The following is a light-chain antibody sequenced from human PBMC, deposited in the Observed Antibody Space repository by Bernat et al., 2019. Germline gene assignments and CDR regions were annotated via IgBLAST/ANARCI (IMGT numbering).Light chain of an antibody. V-gene: IGKV1-9*01. CDR1: QVIGNY. Sequence: IQMTQSPSSLSASVGDRVTITCRTSQVIGNYLAWYQQNLGKAPKLLIYAASILQTGVPSRFSGRGSGTEFTLTISSLQPEDFATYYCQQFNPYPIFGPGTKVDI. CDR3: QQFNPYPI. CDR2: AAS. J-gene: IGKJ3*01.